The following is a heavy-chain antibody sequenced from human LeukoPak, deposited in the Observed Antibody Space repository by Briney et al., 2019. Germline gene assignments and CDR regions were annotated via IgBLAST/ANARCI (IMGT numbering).Heavy chain of an antibody. V-gene: IGHV4-59*08. J-gene: IGHJ4*02. CDR1: GGSFSGYY. CDR2: IFYSGSP. CDR3: ARVGHIAPAGTYDY. Sequence: NPSETLSLTCAVYGGSFSGYYWSWIRQPPGKGLEWIGNIFYSGSPNYNPSLKSRVTISFDTSKNQFSLKLSSVTAADTAVYYCARVGHIAPAGTYDYWGQGTLVTVSS. D-gene: IGHD6-13*01.